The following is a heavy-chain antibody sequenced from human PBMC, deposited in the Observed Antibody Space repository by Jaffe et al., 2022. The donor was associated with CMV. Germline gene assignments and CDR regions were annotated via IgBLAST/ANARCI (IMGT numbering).Heavy chain of an antibody. CDR1: GGTFSSYA. CDR2: IIPIFGTA. V-gene: IGHV1-69*01. J-gene: IGHJ6*02. Sequence: QVQLVQSGAEVKKPGSSVKVSCKASGGTFSSYAISWVRQAPGQGLEWMGGIIPIFGTANYAQKFQGRVTITADESTSTAYMELSSLRSEDTAVYYCARGLESIAAPYYYYYGMDVWGQGTTVTVSS. D-gene: IGHD6-6*01. CDR3: ARGLESIAAPYYYYYGMDV.